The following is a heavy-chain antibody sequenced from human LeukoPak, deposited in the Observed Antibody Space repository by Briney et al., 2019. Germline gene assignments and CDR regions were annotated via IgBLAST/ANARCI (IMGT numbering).Heavy chain of an antibody. CDR2: IYPGDSDT. D-gene: IGHD6-19*01. CDR1: GYRFTCYW. CDR3: ATDSSGWGPFDI. Sequence: GESLKISFKGSGYRFTCYWIGWVRPMSGKGLGWMGIIYPGDSDTRYSPSFQAHVPISADKSISTAYLQWSSLKASDTAMYYCATDSSGWGPFDIWGQGTMVTVSS. V-gene: IGHV5-51*01. J-gene: IGHJ3*02.